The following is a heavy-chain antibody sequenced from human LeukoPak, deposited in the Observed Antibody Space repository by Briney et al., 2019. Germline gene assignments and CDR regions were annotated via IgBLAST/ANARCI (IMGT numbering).Heavy chain of an antibody. V-gene: IGHV4-30-2*01. CDR1: GGSLNSGGYY. CDR2: IYHSGST. J-gene: IGHJ4*02. Sequence: SQTLSPTCTFSGGSLNSGGYYWNWIRQPPGKGLEWIGYIYHSGSTYYNPSLKSRVTISVDTSKNQFSLKLSSVTAADTAVYYCARGGSYHLPGDYWGQGTLVTVSS. CDR3: ARGGSYHLPGDY. D-gene: IGHD1-26*01.